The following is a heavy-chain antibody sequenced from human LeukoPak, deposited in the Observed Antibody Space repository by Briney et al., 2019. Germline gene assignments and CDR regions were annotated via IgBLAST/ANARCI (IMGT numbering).Heavy chain of an antibody. J-gene: IGHJ4*02. Sequence: SETLSLTCTVSGGSISSGDYYWSWIRQPPGKGLEWIGYIYYSGSTCYNPSLKSRVTISVDTSKNQFSLKLSSVTAADTAVYYCARTNYLSYFDYWGQGTLVTVSS. CDR2: IYYSGST. V-gene: IGHV4-30-4*08. CDR1: GGSISSGDYY. D-gene: IGHD2/OR15-2a*01. CDR3: ARTNYLSYFDY.